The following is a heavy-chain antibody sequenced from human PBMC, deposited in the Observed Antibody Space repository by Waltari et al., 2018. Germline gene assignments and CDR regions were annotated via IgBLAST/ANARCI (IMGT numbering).Heavy chain of an antibody. D-gene: IGHD3-10*01. CDR3: AGGHTYHYASVSGNWFHP. CDR1: SGSIRSDSYY. J-gene: IGHJ5*02. CDR2: NDYTGVT. Sequence: QLQLQESGPGLVKPAETLSLTCSVSSGSIRSDSYYWAWIRQPPGKGVEWIGSNDYTGVTYYNPYHQSRVTMSVGTSKGRFSQKRSAVTAADTAVYYCAGGHTYHYASVSGNWFHPWGQGTLVTVAS. V-gene: IGHV4-39*07.